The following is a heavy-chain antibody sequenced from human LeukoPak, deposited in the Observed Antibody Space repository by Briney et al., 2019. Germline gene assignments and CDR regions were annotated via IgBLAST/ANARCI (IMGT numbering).Heavy chain of an antibody. D-gene: IGHD1-26*01. V-gene: IGHV3-23*01. CDR1: GFTFSSYA. CDR2: ISASGEST. Sequence: GGSLRLSCAASGFTFSSYAMCWVRQAPGKGLEWVSSISASGESTYNADSVRGRFTTSRDNSKNTLYLQLNSLRAEDTAIYYCAKGEWGLSYLFDYWGQGTLVIVSS. J-gene: IGHJ4*02. CDR3: AKGEWGLSYLFDY.